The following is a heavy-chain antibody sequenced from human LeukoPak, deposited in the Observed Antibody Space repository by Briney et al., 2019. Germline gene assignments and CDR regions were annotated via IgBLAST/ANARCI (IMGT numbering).Heavy chain of an antibody. D-gene: IGHD5-24*01. CDR2: ISSSGSTI. V-gene: IGHV3-48*03. CDR1: GFTFSSYE. J-gene: IGHJ4*02. Sequence: GGSLRLSCAASGFTFSSYEMNWVRQAPGKGLEWVSYISSSGSTIYYADSVKGRFTISRDNAKNSLYLQMNSLSAEDTSVYYCARDRDGYNFDNWGQGTLVTVSS. CDR3: ARDRDGYNFDN.